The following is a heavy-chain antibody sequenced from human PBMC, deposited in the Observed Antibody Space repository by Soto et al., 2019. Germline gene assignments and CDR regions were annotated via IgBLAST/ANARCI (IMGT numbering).Heavy chain of an antibody. CDR3: ARDRHCSSTSCDYYYYYGMDV. V-gene: IGHV4-30-4*01. CDR1: GGSISSGDYY. J-gene: IGHJ6*02. Sequence: QVQLQESGPGLVKPSQTLSLTCTVSGGSISSGDYYWSWIRQPPGKGLEWIGYIYYSGSTYYNPSLESRVTISVDTSKNQFSLKLSSVTAADTAVYYCARDRHCSSTSCDYYYYYGMDVWGQGTTVTVSS. CDR2: IYYSGST. D-gene: IGHD2-2*01.